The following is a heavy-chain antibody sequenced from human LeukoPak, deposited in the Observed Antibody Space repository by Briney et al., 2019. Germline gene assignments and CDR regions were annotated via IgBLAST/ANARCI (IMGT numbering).Heavy chain of an antibody. CDR3: ARAGYCSSSSCYTSYWFDP. J-gene: IGHJ5*02. V-gene: IGHV4-30-2*06. CDR1: GDSIGSGGYY. Sequence: SETLSLTCSVSGDSIGSGGYYWSWIRQSPGKGLEWIGHIYHSGISNYNPSLKSRVTMSVDTSKNQFSLKLTSVTAADTAVYYCARAGYCSSSSCYTSYWFDPWGQGTLVTVSS. CDR2: IYHSGIS. D-gene: IGHD2-2*02.